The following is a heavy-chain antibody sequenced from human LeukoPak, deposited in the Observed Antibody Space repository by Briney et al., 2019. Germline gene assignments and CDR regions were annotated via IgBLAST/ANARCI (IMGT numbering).Heavy chain of an antibody. D-gene: IGHD3-3*01. CDR2: INHSGST. CDR1: GFTFSSYA. Sequence: GSLRLSCAASGFTFSSYAMSWVRQAPGKGLEWIGEINHSGSTNYNPSLKSRVTISVDTSKNQFSLKLSSVTAADTAVYYCASTRFRYYFDHWGQGTLVTVSS. CDR3: ASTRFRYYFDH. V-gene: IGHV4-34*01. J-gene: IGHJ4*02.